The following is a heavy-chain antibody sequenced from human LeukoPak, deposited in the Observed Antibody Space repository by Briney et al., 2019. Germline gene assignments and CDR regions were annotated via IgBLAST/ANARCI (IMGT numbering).Heavy chain of an antibody. CDR3: AREELSGYGPTDY. J-gene: IGHJ4*02. CDR1: GGSISSSS. D-gene: IGHD5-12*01. CDR2: ISYDGSNK. V-gene: IGHV3-30-3*01. Sequence: QTSETLSLTCTVSGGSISSSSYYWGWIRQPPGKGLEWVAVISYDGSNKYYADSVKGRFTISRDNSKNTLYLQMNSLRAEDTAVYYCAREELSGYGPTDYWGQGTLVTVSS.